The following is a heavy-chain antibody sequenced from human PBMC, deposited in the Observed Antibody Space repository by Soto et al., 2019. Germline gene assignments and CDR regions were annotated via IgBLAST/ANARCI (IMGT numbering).Heavy chain of an antibody. CDR3: ARVLDTAVRWFDP. D-gene: IGHD5-18*01. V-gene: IGHV4-34*01. J-gene: IGHJ5*02. CDR1: GGSFSGYY. CDR2: INHSGST. Sequence: SSETLSLTCAVYGGSFSGYYWSWIRQPPGKGLEWIGEINHSGSTNYNPSLKSRVTISVDTSKNQFSLKLSSVTAADTAVYYCARVLDTAVRWFDPWGQGTLVTVSS.